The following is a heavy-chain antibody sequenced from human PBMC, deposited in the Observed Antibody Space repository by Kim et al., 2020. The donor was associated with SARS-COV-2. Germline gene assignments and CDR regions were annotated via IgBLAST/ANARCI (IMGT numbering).Heavy chain of an antibody. CDR3: ASSAGYCSGGSCPEDSYYVDY. Sequence: GGSLRLSCAASGFTFSGFAMHWARQAPGKGLEWVAVISYDGSNKYYVDSVKGRFTISRDNSKNTLYLQMNSLRAEDTAVYYCASSAGYCSGGSCPEDSYYVDYWGQGTLVTVSS. CDR2: ISYDGSNK. CDR1: GFTFSGFA. J-gene: IGHJ4*02. D-gene: IGHD2-15*01. V-gene: IGHV3-30*04.